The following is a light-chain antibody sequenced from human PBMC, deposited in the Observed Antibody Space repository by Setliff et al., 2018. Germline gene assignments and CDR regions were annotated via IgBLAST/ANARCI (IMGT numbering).Light chain of an antibody. CDR2: EVS. J-gene: IGLJ1*01. CDR1: SSDVGAYSH. Sequence: QSALTQPASVSGSPGQSITISCAGTSSDVGAYSHVSWYQQYPGKAPKLMISEVSNRPSGVSYRFSGSKSGNTASLTISGLQPEDEADYYCCSYTDSSDLYVFGSGTKVTVL. V-gene: IGLV2-14*01. CDR3: CSYTDSSDLYV.